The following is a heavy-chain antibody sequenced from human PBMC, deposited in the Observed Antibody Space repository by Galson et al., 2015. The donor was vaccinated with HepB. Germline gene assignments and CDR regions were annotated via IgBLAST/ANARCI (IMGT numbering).Heavy chain of an antibody. CDR3: ARGPLVRGVIRSTKGMDV. D-gene: IGHD3-10*01. CDR1: GFTVSSNY. V-gene: IGHV3-53*01. CDR2: IYSGGST. J-gene: IGHJ6*02. Sequence: SLRLSCAASGFTVSSNYMSWVRQAPGKGLEWVSVIYSGGSTYYADFVKGRFTISRDNSKNTLYLQMNSLRAEDTAVYYCARGPLVRGVIRSTKGMDVWGQGTTVTVSS.